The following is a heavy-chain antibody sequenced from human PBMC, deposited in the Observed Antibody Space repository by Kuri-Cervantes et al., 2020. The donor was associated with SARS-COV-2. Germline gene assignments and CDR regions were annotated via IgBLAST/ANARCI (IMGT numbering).Heavy chain of an antibody. Sequence: APVKVSCKASGYTFSDYYIYWVRQAPGQGLEWMGWINPNSGGTNYAQKFQGWVTMTRDTSINTAYMELSRLRSDDMAVYYCARGMVRGIIQYYYYPMDVWGQGTTVTVSS. CDR3: ARGMVRGIIQYYYYPMDV. D-gene: IGHD3-10*01. V-gene: IGHV1-2*04. J-gene: IGHJ6*02. CDR1: GYTFSDYY. CDR2: INPNSGGT.